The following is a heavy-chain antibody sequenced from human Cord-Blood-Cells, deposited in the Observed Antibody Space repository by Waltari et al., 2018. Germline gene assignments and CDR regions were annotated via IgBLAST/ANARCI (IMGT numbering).Heavy chain of an antibody. D-gene: IGHD2-15*01. V-gene: IGHV4-34*01. CDR2: INNSGST. J-gene: IGHJ4*02. CDR3: ARGTRVVVAAEHYYVDY. CDR1: GGSFSGYY. Sequence: QVQLQQWGAGLLKPSETLSLTCAVYGGSFSGYYWSWIRQPPGKGLEWIGEINNSGSTKYKPSLKSPVTISVDPCKNQFSLMLSSVIAADTAVYYCARGTRVVVAAEHYYVDYWGQGTLVTVSS.